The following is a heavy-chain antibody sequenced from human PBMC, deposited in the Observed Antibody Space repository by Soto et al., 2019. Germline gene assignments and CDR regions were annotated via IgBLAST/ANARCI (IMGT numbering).Heavy chain of an antibody. V-gene: IGHV5-51*01. D-gene: IGHD5-18*01. J-gene: IGHJ3*02. CDR1: GYSFTSYW. Sequence: PGESLKISCKGSGYSFTSYWIGLVLHMPGKGLEWMGIIYPGDSDTRYSPSFQGQVTISADKSISTAYLQWSSLKASDTAMYYCATPGIQLWPHAFDIWGQGTMVTVSS. CDR3: ATPGIQLWPHAFDI. CDR2: IYPGDSDT.